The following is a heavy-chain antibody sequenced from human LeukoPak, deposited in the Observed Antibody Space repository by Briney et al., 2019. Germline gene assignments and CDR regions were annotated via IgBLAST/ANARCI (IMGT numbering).Heavy chain of an antibody. Sequence: ASVKVSCKVSGYTLTELSMHCVRQAPGKGLELMRGFDPEDGETIYAQKFQGRVTMTEDTSTDTAYMELSSLRSEDTAVYYCAALEDYGDYEFVHWGQGTLVTVSS. CDR2: FDPEDGET. D-gene: IGHD4-17*01. CDR1: GYTLTELS. CDR3: AALEDYGDYEFVH. V-gene: IGHV1-24*01. J-gene: IGHJ4*02.